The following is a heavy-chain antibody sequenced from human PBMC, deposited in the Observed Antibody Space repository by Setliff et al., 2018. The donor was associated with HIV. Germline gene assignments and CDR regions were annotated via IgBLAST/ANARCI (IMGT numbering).Heavy chain of an antibody. V-gene: IGHV3-7*01. CDR2: IKPDGSEK. J-gene: IGHJ3*02. D-gene: IGHD3-16*01. CDR1: GFTFSNYW. CDR3: ARDYVWGRRAFDI. Sequence: PGGSLRLSCAASGFTFSNYWMSWVRQTPGKGLEWVANIKPDGSEKYYVDSVKGRFTISRDNAENSLYLQMNSLRAEDTAVYYCARDYVWGRRAFDIWGPGTMVTVSS.